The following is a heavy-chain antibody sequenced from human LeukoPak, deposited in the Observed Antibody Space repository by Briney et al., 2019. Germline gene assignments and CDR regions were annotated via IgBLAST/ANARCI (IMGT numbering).Heavy chain of an antibody. CDR2: ISGSGGST. Sequence: GGSLRLSCAASGFTFSSYAMSWVRQAPGKGLEWVSAISGSGGSTYYADSVKGRFTISRDNSKNALYLQMNSLRAEDTAVYYCAKDPSYDSSGYNWFDPWGQGTLVTVSS. V-gene: IGHV3-23*01. D-gene: IGHD3-22*01. CDR3: AKDPSYDSSGYNWFDP. CDR1: GFTFSSYA. J-gene: IGHJ5*02.